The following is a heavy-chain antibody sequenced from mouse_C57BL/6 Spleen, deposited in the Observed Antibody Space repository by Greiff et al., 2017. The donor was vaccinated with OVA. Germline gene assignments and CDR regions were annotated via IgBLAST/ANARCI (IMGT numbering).Heavy chain of an antibody. CDR2: INPNNGGT. D-gene: IGHD2-1*01. Sequence: VVEPGASVKMSCKASGYTFTDYNMHWVKQSHGKSLEWIGYINPNNGGTSYNQKFKGKATLTVNKSSSTAYMELRSLTSEDSAVYYCARMSGNSFMDYWGQGTSVTVSS. V-gene: IGHV1-22*01. CDR1: GYTFTDYN. J-gene: IGHJ4*01. CDR3: ARMSGNSFMDY.